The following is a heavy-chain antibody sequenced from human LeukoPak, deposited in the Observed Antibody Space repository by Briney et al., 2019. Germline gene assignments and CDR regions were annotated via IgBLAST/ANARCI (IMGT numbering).Heavy chain of an antibody. CDR1: GGSFSGYY. CDR2: INHSGST. V-gene: IGHV4-34*01. D-gene: IGHD3-16*02. J-gene: IGHJ4*02. CDR3: ARVTYYDYVWGSYRPYYFDY. Sequence: SETLSLTCAVYGGSFSGYYWSWIRQPPGKGLEWTGEINHSGSTNYNPSLKSRVTISVDTSKNQFSLKLGSVTAADTAVYYYARVTYYDYVWGSYRPYYFDYWGQGTLVTVSS.